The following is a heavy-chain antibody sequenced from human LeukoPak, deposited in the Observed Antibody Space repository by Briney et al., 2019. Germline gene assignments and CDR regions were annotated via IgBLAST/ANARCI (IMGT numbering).Heavy chain of an antibody. CDR3: ARDCYYGSGSYCF. J-gene: IGHJ1*01. CDR1: GGSLRDHF. CDR2: VNYWGNT. Sequence: SETLSLTCVGDGGSLRDHFWSWIRQPPGKTLEWIGEVNYWGNTNYSPSLKRPVTISIDTSNKHVSLRLHSVTAADTAVYYCARDCYYGSGSYCFWGQASLVSVSS. V-gene: IGHV4-34*01. D-gene: IGHD3-10*01.